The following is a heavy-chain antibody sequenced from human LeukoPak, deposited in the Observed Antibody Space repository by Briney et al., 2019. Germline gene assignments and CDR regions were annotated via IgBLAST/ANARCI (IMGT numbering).Heavy chain of an antibody. CDR1: GFTFSSYG. CDR3: AKNSIHMVRGVIISRGCDY. V-gene: IGHV3-30*02. Sequence: PGGSLRLSCAASGFTFSSYGMHWVRQAPGKGLEWVAFIRYDGSNKYYADSVKGRFTISRDNSKNTLYLQMNSLRAEDTAVYYCAKNSIHMVRGVIISRGCDYWGQGTLVTVSS. J-gene: IGHJ4*02. D-gene: IGHD3-10*01. CDR2: IRYDGSNK.